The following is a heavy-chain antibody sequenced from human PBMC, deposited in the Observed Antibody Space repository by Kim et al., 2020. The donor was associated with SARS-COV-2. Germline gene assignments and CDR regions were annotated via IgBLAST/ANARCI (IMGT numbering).Heavy chain of an antibody. CDR3: ASGIDDIPLDY. V-gene: IGHV7-4-1*02. Sequence: ASVKVSCKASGYTFTSYAMNWVRQAPGQGLEWMGWINTNTGNPTYAQGFTGRFVFSLDTSVSTAYLQISSLKAEDTDVYYCASGIDDIPLDYWGQGTLVTVSS. D-gene: IGHD3-9*01. CDR2: INTNTGNP. CDR1: GYTFTSYA. J-gene: IGHJ4*02.